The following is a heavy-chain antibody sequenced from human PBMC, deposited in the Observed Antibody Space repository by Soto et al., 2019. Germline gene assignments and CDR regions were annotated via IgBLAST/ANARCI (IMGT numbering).Heavy chain of an antibody. CDR2: IYTSGST. D-gene: IGHD5-18*01. V-gene: IGHV4-4*07. CDR1: GGSISSYY. J-gene: IGHJ1*01. CDR3: AREGGYSYGYAEYFQH. Sequence: SETLSLTCTVSGGSISSYYWSWIRQPAGKGLEWIGRIYTSGSTNYNPSLKSRVTMSVDTSKNQFSLKLSSVTAADTAVYYCAREGGYSYGYAEYFQHWGQGTLVTVSS.